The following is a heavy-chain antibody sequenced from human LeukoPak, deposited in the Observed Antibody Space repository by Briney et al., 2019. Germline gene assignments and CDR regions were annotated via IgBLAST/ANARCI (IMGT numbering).Heavy chain of an antibody. D-gene: IGHD3-10*01. CDR2: IYYSGST. CDR1: GGSFSGYY. V-gene: IGHV4-34*11. CDR3: ARVSGSYYSDFDF. Sequence: PSETLSLTCAVYGGSFSGYYWGWIRQPPGKGLEWIGSIYYSGSTYYNPSLKSRATISVDTSKNQFSLRLSSVTAADTAVYYCARVSGSYYSDFDFWGQGTLVTVSS. J-gene: IGHJ4*02.